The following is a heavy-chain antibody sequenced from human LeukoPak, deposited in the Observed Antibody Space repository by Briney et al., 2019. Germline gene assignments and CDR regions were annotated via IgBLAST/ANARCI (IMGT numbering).Heavy chain of an antibody. CDR3: ARALPGRYYYYMDV. J-gene: IGHJ6*03. D-gene: IGHD3-10*01. CDR2: IYYSGST. V-gene: IGHV4-39*07. CDR1: GGSISSSSYY. Sequence: PSETLSLACTVSGGSISSSSYYWGWIRQPPGKGLEWIGSIYYSGSTYYNPSPKSRVTISVDTSKNQFSLKLSSVTAADTAVYYCARALPGRYYYYMDVWGKGTTVTVSS.